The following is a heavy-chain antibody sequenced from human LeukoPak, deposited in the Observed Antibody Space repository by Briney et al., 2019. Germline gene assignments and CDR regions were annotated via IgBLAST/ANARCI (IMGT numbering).Heavy chain of an antibody. V-gene: IGHV4-59*01. CDR2: IYYSGST. CDR1: GGSISSYY. Sequence: SETPSLTCTVSGGSISSYYWSWIRQPPGKGLEWIGYIYYSGSTNYNPSLKSRVTISVDTSKNQFSLKLSSVTAADTAVYYRARADIVVVPAAIDWFDPWGQGTLVTVSS. D-gene: IGHD2-2*02. J-gene: IGHJ5*02. CDR3: ARADIVVVPAAIDWFDP.